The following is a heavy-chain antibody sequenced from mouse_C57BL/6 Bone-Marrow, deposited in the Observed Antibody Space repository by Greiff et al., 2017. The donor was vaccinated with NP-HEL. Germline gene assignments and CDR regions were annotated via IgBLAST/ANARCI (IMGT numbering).Heavy chain of an antibody. V-gene: IGHV1-81*01. J-gene: IGHJ3*01. CDR2: IYPRSGNT. CDR3: ARTTVVPFAY. Sequence: VQLQQSGAELARPGASVKLSCKASGYTFTSYGISWVKQRTGQGLEWIGEIYPRSGNTYYNEKFKGKATLTADKSSSTAYMELRSLTSEDSAVYFCARTTVVPFAYWGQGTLVTVSA. D-gene: IGHD1-1*01. CDR1: GYTFTSYG.